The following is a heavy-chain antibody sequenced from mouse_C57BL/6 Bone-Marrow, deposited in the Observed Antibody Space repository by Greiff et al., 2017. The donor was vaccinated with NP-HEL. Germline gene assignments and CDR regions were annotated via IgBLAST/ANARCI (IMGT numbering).Heavy chain of an antibody. V-gene: IGHV1-64*01. Sequence: QVQLQQPGAELVKPGASVKLSCKASGYTFTSYWMHWVKQRPGQGLEWIGMIHPNSGSTNYNEKFKSKATLTVDKSSSTAYMQLSSLTSEDSAVYYCATQTAQATMGAMDYWGQGTSVTVSS. D-gene: IGHD3-2*02. J-gene: IGHJ4*01. CDR1: GYTFTSYW. CDR2: IHPNSGST. CDR3: ATQTAQATMGAMDY.